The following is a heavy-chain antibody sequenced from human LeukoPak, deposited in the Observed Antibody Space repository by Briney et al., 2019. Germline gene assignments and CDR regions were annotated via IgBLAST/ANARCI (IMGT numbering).Heavy chain of an antibody. CDR2: VYYSGST. CDR3: ARDNWNSNIDY. V-gene: IGHV4-61*08. J-gene: IGHJ4*02. Sequence: SETLSLTCTVSGGSISSGGYYWSWIRQPPGKGLEWIGCVYYSGSTNYNPSLKSRVTISVDTSKNQFSLKLSSVTAADTAVYYCARDNWNSNIDYWGRGTLVTVSS. D-gene: IGHD1-7*01. CDR1: GGSISSGGYY.